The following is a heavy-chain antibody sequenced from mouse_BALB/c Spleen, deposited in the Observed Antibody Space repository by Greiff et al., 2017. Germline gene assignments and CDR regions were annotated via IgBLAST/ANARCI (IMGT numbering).Heavy chain of an antibody. J-gene: IGHJ4*01. V-gene: IGHV3-2*02. CDR2: ISYSGST. CDR3: ARGVYDAYAMDY. Sequence: EVKLQESGPGLVKPSQSLSLTCTVTGYSITSDYAWNWIRQFPGNKLEWMGYISYSGSTSYNPSLKSRISITRDTSKNQFFLQLNSVTTEDTATYYCARGVYDAYAMDYWGQGTSVTVSS. CDR1: GYSITSDYA. D-gene: IGHD2-14*01.